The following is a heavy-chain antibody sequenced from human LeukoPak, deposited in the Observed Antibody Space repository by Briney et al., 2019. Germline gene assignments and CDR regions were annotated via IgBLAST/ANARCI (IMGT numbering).Heavy chain of an antibody. D-gene: IGHD2-2*01. CDR1: GFTFSSYS. V-gene: IGHV3-21*05. J-gene: IGHJ4*02. CDR2: ISSRSSSI. Sequence: PGGSLRLSCAASGFTFSSYSMNWVRQAPGKGLEWVSYISSRSSSIYYADSVKGRFTISRDNAKNSLYLQMNSLRAEDTAVYYCARDSAANIRRNAYFDYWGQGTLVTVSS. CDR3: ARDSAANIRRNAYFDY.